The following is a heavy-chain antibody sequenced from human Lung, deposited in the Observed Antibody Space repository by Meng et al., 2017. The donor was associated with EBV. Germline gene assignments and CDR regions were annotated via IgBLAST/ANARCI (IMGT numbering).Heavy chain of an antibody. Sequence: QVQLVQSGAEVKKPGASVKVACKASGYTFTGYYMHWVRQAPGQGLEWMGRINPNSGGTNYAQKFQGRVTMTRDTSISTAYMELSRLRSDDTAVYYCAHQAVAGTRGWFDPWGQGTLVTVSS. J-gene: IGHJ5*02. CDR2: INPNSGGT. D-gene: IGHD6-19*01. V-gene: IGHV1-2*06. CDR1: GYTFTGYY. CDR3: AHQAVAGTRGWFDP.